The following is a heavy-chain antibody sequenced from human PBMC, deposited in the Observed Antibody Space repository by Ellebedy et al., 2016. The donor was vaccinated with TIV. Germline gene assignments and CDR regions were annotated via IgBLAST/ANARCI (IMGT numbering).Heavy chain of an antibody. Sequence: MPSETLSLTCAVSGGSISSSNWWSWVRQPPGKGLEWIGEIYHSGNTNYNPSLKSRVTISVDKSKNQFSLKLNSVTAADTAVYYCARHIRITMVRGVITNWFDPWGQGTLVSVSS. CDR3: ARHIRITMVRGVITNWFDP. CDR1: GGSISSSNW. J-gene: IGHJ5*02. V-gene: IGHV4-4*02. CDR2: IYHSGNT. D-gene: IGHD3-10*01.